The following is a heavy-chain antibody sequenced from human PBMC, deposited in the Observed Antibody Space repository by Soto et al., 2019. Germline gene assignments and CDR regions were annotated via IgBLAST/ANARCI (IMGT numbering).Heavy chain of an antibody. Sequence: QVQLVQSGAEVKKPGASVKVSCKASGYTFNTYSINWVRQAPGQGLEWMGWISTYNGNTNYAQKLQGRVTMTTDPSTTAAYLELRTLRSDDTAVYYCARETPSYYDSGGYYNFDHWGQGALLTVSS. D-gene: IGHD3-22*01. CDR1: GYTFNTYS. V-gene: IGHV1-18*04. CDR2: ISTYNGNT. CDR3: ARETPSYYDSGGYYNFDH. J-gene: IGHJ4*02.